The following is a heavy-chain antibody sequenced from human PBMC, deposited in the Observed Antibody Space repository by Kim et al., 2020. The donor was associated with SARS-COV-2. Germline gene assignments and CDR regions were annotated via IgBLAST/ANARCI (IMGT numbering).Heavy chain of an antibody. V-gene: IGHV4-34*01. D-gene: IGHD3-9*01. CDR1: GGSFSGYY. CDR3: ARGGLRYFDWLPPVRGAFDI. J-gene: IGHJ3*02. CDR2: INHSGST. Sequence: SETLSLTCAVYGGSFSGYYWSWIRQPPGKGLEWIGEINHSGSTNYNPSLKSRVTISVDTSKNQFSLKLSSVTAADTAVYYCARGGLRYFDWLPPVRGAFDIGGQGTMVTVSS.